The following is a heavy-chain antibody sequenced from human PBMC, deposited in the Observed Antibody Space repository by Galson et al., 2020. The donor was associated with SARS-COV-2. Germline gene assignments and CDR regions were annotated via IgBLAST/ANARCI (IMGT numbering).Heavy chain of an antibody. CDR1: GFTFSSSW. CDR3: LSYSSTRHNY. Sequence: GSLKISCAASGFTFSSSWMHWVRQAPGKGLEYVSAISSNGGTSFYADSVNGRFTMSRDNSRNTFYLQMTGLRLDDTAVYYCLSYSSTRHNYWGQGTLVTVSS. CDR2: ISSNGGTS. J-gene: IGHJ4*02. D-gene: IGHD6-19*01. V-gene: IGHV3-64D*09.